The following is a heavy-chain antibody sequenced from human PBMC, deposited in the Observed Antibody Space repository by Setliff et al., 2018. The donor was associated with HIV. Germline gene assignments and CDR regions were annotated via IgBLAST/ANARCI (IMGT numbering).Heavy chain of an antibody. J-gene: IGHJ4*02. Sequence: SETLSLTCTVSGGPISSYYWSWIRQPPGKGLEWIGYIHTSGSTNYNPSLKSRVTLSLDTSKNQFSLKLTSVTAADAAVYYCTGDYNSGSYRFDYWGQGTPVTVSS. CDR3: TGDYNSGSYRFDY. CDR1: GGPISSYY. CDR2: IHTSGST. D-gene: IGHD3-10*01. V-gene: IGHV4-4*08.